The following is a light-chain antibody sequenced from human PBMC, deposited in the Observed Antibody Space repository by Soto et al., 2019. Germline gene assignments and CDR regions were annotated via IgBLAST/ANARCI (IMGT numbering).Light chain of an antibody. Sequence: EIVMTQSPDTLSVSPGERATLSCRASQSVGSNLAWYQQKPGQAPRLLIYGASTRATGITARFSGSGSGTEFTLTISSLQSEDFAVYYWQQYNNWWTFGQGTKVEIK. V-gene: IGKV3-15*01. CDR1: QSVGSN. CDR3: QQYNNWWT. CDR2: GAS. J-gene: IGKJ1*01.